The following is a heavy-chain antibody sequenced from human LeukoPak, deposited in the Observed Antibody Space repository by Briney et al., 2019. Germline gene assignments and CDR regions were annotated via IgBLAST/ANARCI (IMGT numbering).Heavy chain of an antibody. CDR2: IYYSGST. CDR1: GGSISSYY. V-gene: IGHV4-59*08. J-gene: IGHJ3*02. D-gene: IGHD6-19*01. CDR3: ARHSERWLGAFDI. Sequence: SETLSLTCTVSGGSISSYYWSWIRQPLGKGLEWIGYIYYSGSTNYNPSLKSRVTISVDTSKNQFSLKLSSVTAADTAVYYCARHSERWLGAFDIWGQGTMVTVSS.